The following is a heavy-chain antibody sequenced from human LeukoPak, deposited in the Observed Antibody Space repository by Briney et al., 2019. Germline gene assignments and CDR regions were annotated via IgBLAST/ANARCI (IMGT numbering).Heavy chain of an antibody. Sequence: GASVKVSCKASGYTFTSYDINWVRQATGQGLEWMGWMNPNSGNTGYAQKFQGRVTMTRSTSISTAYMELSSLRSEDTAVYYCARRPVGATRYYFDYWGQGTLVTVSS. J-gene: IGHJ4*02. V-gene: IGHV1-8*01. D-gene: IGHD1-26*01. CDR3: ARRPVGATRYYFDY. CDR1: GYTFTSYD. CDR2: MNPNSGNT.